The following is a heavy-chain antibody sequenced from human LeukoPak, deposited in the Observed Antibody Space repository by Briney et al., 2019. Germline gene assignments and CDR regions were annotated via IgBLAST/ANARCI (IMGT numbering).Heavy chain of an antibody. CDR3: AAGTSWFDP. CDR1: GGSITSYY. V-gene: IGHV4-59*01. J-gene: IGHJ5*02. CDR2: MYYSGST. Sequence: SETLSLTCTVSGGSITSYYWSWIRQPPGKGLEWIGYMYYSGSTNYNPSLKSRVSISIDTSKTQFSLKLNSVTAADTAVYYCAAGTSWFDPWGQGTLVTVSS. D-gene: IGHD6-13*01.